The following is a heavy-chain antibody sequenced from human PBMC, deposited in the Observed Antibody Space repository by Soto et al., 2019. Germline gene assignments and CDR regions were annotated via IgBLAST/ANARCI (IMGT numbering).Heavy chain of an antibody. CDR3: AREKCSSTSCNHGMDV. CDR1: GFTFSSYW. J-gene: IGHJ6*02. V-gene: IGHV3-7*01. Sequence: PGGSLRLSCAASGFTFSSYWMSWVRQAPGKGLEWVANIKQDGSEKYYVDSVKGRFTISRDNAKNSLYLELTNLRSEDTAVYYCAREKCSSTSCNHGMDVWGLGTTVTVSS. CDR2: IKQDGSEK. D-gene: IGHD2-2*01.